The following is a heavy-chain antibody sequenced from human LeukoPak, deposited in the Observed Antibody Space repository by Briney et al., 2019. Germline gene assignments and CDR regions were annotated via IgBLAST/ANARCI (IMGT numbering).Heavy chain of an antibody. J-gene: IGHJ5*02. Sequence: ASVTVSFKASGYTLASYDINWVRQATGQGLEWMGWMNPNSGTTGYAQKFQDRVTLTRDTSISTAYMELSSLTSDDTAVYYCARDYGGNSGWFDPWGQGTLVTVSS. D-gene: IGHD4-23*01. CDR3: ARDYGGNSGWFDP. CDR2: MNPNSGTT. CDR1: GYTLASYD. V-gene: IGHV1-8*01.